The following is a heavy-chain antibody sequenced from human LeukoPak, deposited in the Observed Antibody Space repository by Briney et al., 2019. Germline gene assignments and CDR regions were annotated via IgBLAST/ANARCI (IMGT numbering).Heavy chain of an antibody. Sequence: GASVKVSCKASGYTFTSYDINWVRQAPGQGLEWMGWMNPNSGNTGYAQKFQGRVTMTRNTSISTAYMELSSLRSEDTAVYYCARGGGGYCSSTSCYSLDYWGQGTLVTVSS. CDR1: GYTFTSYD. V-gene: IGHV1-8*01. D-gene: IGHD2-2*01. CDR2: MNPNSGNT. J-gene: IGHJ4*02. CDR3: ARGGGGYCSSTSCYSLDY.